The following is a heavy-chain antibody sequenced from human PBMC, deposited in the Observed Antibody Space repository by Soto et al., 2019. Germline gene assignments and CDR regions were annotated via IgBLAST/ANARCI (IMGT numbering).Heavy chain of an antibody. V-gene: IGHV3-23*01. J-gene: IGHJ4*02. D-gene: IGHD4-17*01. CDR3: AKDHVYGDYVEYFDY. Sequence: EVQLLESGGGLVQPGGSLRLSCAASGFTFSSYAISWVRQAPGKGLEWVSAISGSGGSTYYADSVKGRFTISRDNSKNTLYLQMNSLRAEDTAVYYCAKDHVYGDYVEYFDYWGQGTLVTVSS. CDR2: ISGSGGST. CDR1: GFTFSSYA.